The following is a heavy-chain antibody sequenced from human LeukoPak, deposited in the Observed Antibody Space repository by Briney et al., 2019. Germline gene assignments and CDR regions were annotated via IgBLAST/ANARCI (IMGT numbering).Heavy chain of an antibody. CDR2: IFYSGST. D-gene: IGHD6-19*01. J-gene: IGHJ4*02. V-gene: IGHV4-59*12. CDR1: VGSPRSYY. CDR3: ARPVSGSSGWYYNY. Sequence: PPETLSLTPTLSVGSPRSYYWSSIWQPPRKGRGRIGYIFYSGSTNSNPSLKSRVTISVDTPKNQFSLKLSSVPAADTAVYYCARPVSGSSGWYYNYWGQGTLVTVSS.